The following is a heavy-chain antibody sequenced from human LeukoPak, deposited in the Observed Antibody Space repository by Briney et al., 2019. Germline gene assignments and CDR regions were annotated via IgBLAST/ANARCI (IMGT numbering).Heavy chain of an antibody. V-gene: IGHV3-21*01. J-gene: IGHJ6*03. D-gene: IGHD6-13*01. CDR1: GFTFNTYS. Sequence: GGSLRLSCEASGFTFNTYSMNWVRQAPGKGLEWVSLISSSSSYIYYADSVKGRFTISRDNAKNSLYLQMNSLRAEDTAVYYCARVDSSSRTGYYYYMDVWGKGTTVTVSS. CDR3: ARVDSSSRTGYYYYMDV. CDR2: ISSSSSYI.